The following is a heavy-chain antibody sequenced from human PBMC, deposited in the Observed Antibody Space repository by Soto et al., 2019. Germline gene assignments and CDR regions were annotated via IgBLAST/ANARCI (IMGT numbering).Heavy chain of an antibody. CDR2: IWYDGSNK. V-gene: IGHV3-33*01. Sequence: QVQLVESGGGVVQPGRSLRLSCAASGFTFSSYGMHWVRQAPGKGLEWVAVIWYDGSNKYYADSVKGRFTISRDNSKNTLYLQMNSLRAEDTAVYYCARVSIAAAYFDYWGQGTLVTVSS. J-gene: IGHJ4*02. CDR1: GFTFSSYG. D-gene: IGHD6-13*01. CDR3: ARVSIAAAYFDY.